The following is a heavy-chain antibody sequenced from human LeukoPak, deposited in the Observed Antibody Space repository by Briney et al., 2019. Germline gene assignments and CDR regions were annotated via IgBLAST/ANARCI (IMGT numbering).Heavy chain of an antibody. CDR1: GYTFTSYG. J-gene: IGHJ6*03. CDR3: ARGYCSSTSCYTYYYYYYMDV. Sequence: ASVKVSCKASGYTFTSYGISWVRQAPGQGLEWMGWISAYNGNTNYAQKLQGRVTMTTDTSTSTAYMELRSLRSDDTAVYYCARGYCSSTSCYTYYYYYYMDVWGKGTTVTVSS. CDR2: ISAYNGNT. V-gene: IGHV1-18*01. D-gene: IGHD2-2*02.